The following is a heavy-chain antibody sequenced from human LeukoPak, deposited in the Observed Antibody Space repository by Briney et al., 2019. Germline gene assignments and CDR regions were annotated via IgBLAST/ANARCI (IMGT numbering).Heavy chain of an antibody. CDR1: GFTFSSYE. CDR3: ARGRAIRLFDY. Sequence: GGSLRLSCAASGFTFSSYEMNWVRQAPGKGLEWVSYISSSGSTIYYADSVKGRFTISRDNAKNSLYLQMDSLRAEDTAVYYCARGRAIRLFDYWGQGTLVTVSS. V-gene: IGHV3-48*03. CDR2: ISSSGSTI. D-gene: IGHD3-10*01. J-gene: IGHJ4*02.